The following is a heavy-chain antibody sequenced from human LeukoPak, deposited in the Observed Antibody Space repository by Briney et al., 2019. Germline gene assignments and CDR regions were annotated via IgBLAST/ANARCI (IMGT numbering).Heavy chain of an antibody. Sequence: ASVTVSCKVSGYTLTELSMHWVRQAPGKGLEWMGGFDPEDGETIYAQKFQGRVTMTEDTSTDTAYMELSSLRSEDTAVYYCARDRQHTRSRYSIRNNWFDPWGQGTLVTVSS. CDR1: GYTLTELS. V-gene: IGHV1-24*01. CDR2: FDPEDGET. D-gene: IGHD6-13*01. CDR3: ARDRQHTRSRYSIRNNWFDP. J-gene: IGHJ5*02.